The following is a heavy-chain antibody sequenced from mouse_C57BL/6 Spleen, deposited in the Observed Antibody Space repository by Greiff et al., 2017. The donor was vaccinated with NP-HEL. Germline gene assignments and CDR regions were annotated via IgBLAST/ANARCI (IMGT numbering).Heavy chain of an antibody. CDR3: ARSIYYDYPYYFDD. Sequence: QVQLQQPGAELVKPGASVKLSCKASGYTFTSYWMHWVKQRPGQGLEWIGMIHPNSGSTNYNEKFKSKATLTVDKSSSTAYMQLSSLTSEDSAVYYWARSIYYDYPYYFDDWGQGTTLTVSS. D-gene: IGHD2-4*01. CDR1: GYTFTSYW. CDR2: IHPNSGST. J-gene: IGHJ2*01. V-gene: IGHV1-64*01.